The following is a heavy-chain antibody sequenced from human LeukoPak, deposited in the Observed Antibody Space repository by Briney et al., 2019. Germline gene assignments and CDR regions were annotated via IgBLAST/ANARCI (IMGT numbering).Heavy chain of an antibody. D-gene: IGHD4-17*01. J-gene: IGHJ6*02. CDR2: IYFSGTT. V-gene: IGHV4-59*01. CDR3: AREDPQTTVPEGLDV. CDR1: GGSISNYY. Sequence: SETLSLTCTVSGGSISNYYWSWLRQPPGKGLEWIGYIYFSGTTNINPSLKSRVTISVDMSKNQFSLKLSSVTAADTAVYYCAREDPQTTVPEGLDVWGQGTTVTASS.